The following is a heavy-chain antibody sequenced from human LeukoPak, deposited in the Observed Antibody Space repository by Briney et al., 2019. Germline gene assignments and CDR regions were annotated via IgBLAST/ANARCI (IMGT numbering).Heavy chain of an antibody. CDR2: INPSGGT. J-gene: IGHJ4*02. CDR1: GYTFSMYN. Sequence: ASAKVSCKASGYTFSMYNMHWVRQAPGQGPEWMGIINPSGGTSYAQKLQGRITMTRDTSTSTLYMELSSPRSEDTAVYYCAREGVAGTGLDYWGQGTLVTVSS. D-gene: IGHD6-13*01. V-gene: IGHV1-46*01. CDR3: AREGVAGTGLDY.